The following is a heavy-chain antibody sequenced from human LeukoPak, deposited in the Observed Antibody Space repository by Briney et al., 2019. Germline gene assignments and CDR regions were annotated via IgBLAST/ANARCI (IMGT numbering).Heavy chain of an antibody. CDR1: GFTFSSYA. CDR3: AKGVREYSGSYCFDY. J-gene: IGHJ4*02. Sequence: GGSLRLSCAASGFTFSSYAMSWVRRAPGKGLEWVSAISGSGGSTYYADSVKGRFTISRDNSKNTLYLQMNSLRAEDTAVYYCAKGVREYSGSYCFDYWGQGTLVTVSS. V-gene: IGHV3-23*01. D-gene: IGHD1-26*01. CDR2: ISGSGGST.